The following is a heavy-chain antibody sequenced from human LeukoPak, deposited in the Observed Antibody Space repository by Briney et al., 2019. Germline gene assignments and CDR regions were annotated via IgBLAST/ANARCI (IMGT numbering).Heavy chain of an antibody. CDR3: ARGERRFLEWLRYYYYGMDV. Sequence: GGSLRLSCAASGFTFSSYAMPWVRQAPGKGLEWVAVISYDGSNKYYADSVKGRFTISRDNSKNTLYLQMNSLRAEDTAVYYCARGERRFLEWLRYYYYGMDVWGQGTTVTVSS. V-gene: IGHV3-30-3*01. J-gene: IGHJ6*02. CDR2: ISYDGSNK. CDR1: GFTFSSYA. D-gene: IGHD3-3*01.